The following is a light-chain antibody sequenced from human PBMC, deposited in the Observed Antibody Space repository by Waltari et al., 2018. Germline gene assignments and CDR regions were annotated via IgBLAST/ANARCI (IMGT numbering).Light chain of an antibody. J-gene: IGKJ1*01. CDR3: QQSRDTPRT. CDR1: QSIRSF. Sequence: DIRLTQSPPSLSASAGDRVTITCRASQSIRSFLNWYQQKPGKAPKLLIYDTSKLERGVPPRFSGSGSATDFTLTINSLPPDDFATYDCQQSRDTPRTFGQGTRVEIK. CDR2: DTS. V-gene: IGKV1-39*01.